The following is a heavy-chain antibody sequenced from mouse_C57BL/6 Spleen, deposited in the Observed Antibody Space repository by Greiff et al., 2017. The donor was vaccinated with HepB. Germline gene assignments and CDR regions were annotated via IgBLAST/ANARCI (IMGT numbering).Heavy chain of an antibody. CDR1: GYAFSSSW. CDR3: AMGNDYDRIMDY. Sequence: QVQLKQSGPELVKPGASVKISCKASGYAFSSSWMNWVKQRPGKGLEWIGRIYPGDGDTNYNGKFKGKATLTADKSSSTAYMQLSSLTSEDSAVYFCAMGNDYDRIMDYWGQGTSVTVSS. D-gene: IGHD2-4*01. CDR2: IYPGDGDT. J-gene: IGHJ4*01. V-gene: IGHV1-82*01.